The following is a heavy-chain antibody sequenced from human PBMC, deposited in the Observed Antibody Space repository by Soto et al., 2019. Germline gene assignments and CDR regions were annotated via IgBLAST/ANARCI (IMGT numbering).Heavy chain of an antibody. V-gene: IGHV3-30-3*01. Sequence: GGSLRLSCAASGFTVSAYAFHWVRQAPGKGLEWLSVISYDGRETHYADSVEGRFIISRDSSKKTAYLQMNSLRGDDTAVYFCATDPVAVTGSFIDSWGQGTLVTVSS. CDR3: ATDPVAVTGSFIDS. CDR1: GFTVSAYA. J-gene: IGHJ4*02. CDR2: ISYDGRET. D-gene: IGHD2-21*02.